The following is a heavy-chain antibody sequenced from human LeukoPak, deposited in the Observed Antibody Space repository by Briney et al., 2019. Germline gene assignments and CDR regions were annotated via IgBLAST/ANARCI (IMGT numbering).Heavy chain of an antibody. CDR2: VSSSSSYI. CDR1: GFTFSSYS. V-gene: IGHV3-21*01. J-gene: IGHJ4*02. D-gene: IGHD1-1*01. CDR3: ARGTERTVRDGYNRTIFDY. Sequence: GGSLRLSCAASGFTFSSYSMNWVRQAPGKGLEWVSSVSSSSSYIYYADSVKGRFTISRDNAKNSLYLQMNSLRAEDTAVYYCARGTERTVRDGYNRTIFDYWGQGTLVTVSS.